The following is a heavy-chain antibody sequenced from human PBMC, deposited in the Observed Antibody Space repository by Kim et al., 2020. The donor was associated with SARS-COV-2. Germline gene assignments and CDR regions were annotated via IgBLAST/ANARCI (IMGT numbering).Heavy chain of an antibody. V-gene: IGHV1-2*02. CDR1: GYTFTGYY. Sequence: ASVKVSCKASGYTFTGYYMHWVRQAPGQGLEWMGWINPNSGGTNYAQKFQGRVTMTRDTSISTAYMELSRLRSDDTAVYYCAREGVIRGADAFDIWGQGTMVTVSS. D-gene: IGHD3-10*01. CDR2: INPNSGGT. J-gene: IGHJ3*02. CDR3: AREGVIRGADAFDI.